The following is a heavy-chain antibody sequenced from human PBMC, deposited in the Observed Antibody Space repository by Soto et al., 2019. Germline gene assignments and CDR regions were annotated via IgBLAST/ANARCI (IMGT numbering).Heavy chain of an antibody. J-gene: IGHJ5*02. CDR3: ARDSHPAGGWFAP. CDR1: GGTFSTTS. Sequence: SVKFSCKASGGTFSTTSITWVRPAPGQGLEWMGGIVPIFGIPNYAQKFQGRLAITADKSTNTAYMELISLRSEDTAVYYCARDSHPAGGWFAPWGLGTLVNVSS. D-gene: IGHD2-15*01. V-gene: IGHV1-69*10. CDR2: IVPIFGIP.